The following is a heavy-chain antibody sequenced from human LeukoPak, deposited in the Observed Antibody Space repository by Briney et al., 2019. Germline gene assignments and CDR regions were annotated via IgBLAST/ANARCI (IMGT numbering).Heavy chain of an antibody. Sequence: ASVKVSCKASGYTFTGYYMHWVRQAPGQGLEWMGWINPNSGGTNCAQKFQGRVTMTRDTSTSTVYMELSSLRSEDTAVYYCVRHNHMDVWGQGTTVTVSS. CDR1: GYTFTGYY. V-gene: IGHV1-2*02. J-gene: IGHJ6*02. CDR3: VRHNHMDV. CDR2: INPNSGGT.